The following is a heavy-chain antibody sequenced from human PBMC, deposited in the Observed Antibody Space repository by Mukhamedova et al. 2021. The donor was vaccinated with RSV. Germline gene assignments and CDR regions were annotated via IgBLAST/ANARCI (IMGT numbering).Heavy chain of an antibody. Sequence: GKGLEWIGRIYTSGSTNYNPSLMSRVTMSVDTSKNQFSLKLSSVTAADTAVYYCARDKGSSTSLWFDPWGQGTLVTVSS. CDR2: IYTSGST. CDR3: ARDKGSSTSLWFDP. V-gene: IGHV4-4*07. J-gene: IGHJ5*02. D-gene: IGHD2-2*01.